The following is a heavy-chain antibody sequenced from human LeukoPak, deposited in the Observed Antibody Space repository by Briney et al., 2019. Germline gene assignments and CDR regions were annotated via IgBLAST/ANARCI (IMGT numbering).Heavy chain of an antibody. Sequence: GSLRLSCAASGFTFSDYYMSWIRQPPGKGLEWIGETHRSGDTKYNPSLRGRATISMDNSKNHLSLNLFSVTAADTAMYYCATRDQSRTYMAPPDYWGQGTLVTVSS. V-gene: IGHV4-34*08. CDR2: THRSGDT. CDR1: GFTFSDYY. D-gene: IGHD5-24*01. J-gene: IGHJ4*02. CDR3: ATRDQSRTYMAPPDY.